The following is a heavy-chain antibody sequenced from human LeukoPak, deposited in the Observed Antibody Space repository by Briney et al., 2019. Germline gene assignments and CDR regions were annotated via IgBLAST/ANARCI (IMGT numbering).Heavy chain of an antibody. D-gene: IGHD3-16*01. V-gene: IGHV3-11*01. CDR2: ISSSGSII. Sequence: GGSLRLSCQASGFTFSDYYMSWVRQSPGKGLEWLSYISSSGSIIYADSVKGRFAISRDNAKNSLYLQMNSLRAEDTAVYYCARDRLRLGKTSDYWGQGTLVTVSS. CDR1: GFTFSDYY. CDR3: ARDRLRLGKTSDY. J-gene: IGHJ4*02.